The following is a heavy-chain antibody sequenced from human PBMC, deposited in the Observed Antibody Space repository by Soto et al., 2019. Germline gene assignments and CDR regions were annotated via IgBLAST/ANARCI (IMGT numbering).Heavy chain of an antibody. V-gene: IGHV1-69*05. CDR2: IIPIFGTA. Sequence: QVQLVQSGAEVKKPGSSVKVSCKASGGTFSSYAISWVRQAPGQGLEWMGGIIPIFGTANYAQKFQGRVTITSDESTSTAYMELSMLSSEDTAVYYCAAPYGTGSYYNGFDYCGQGSLVTVSS. D-gene: IGHD3-10*01. CDR1: GGTFSSYA. CDR3: AAPYGTGSYYNGFDY. J-gene: IGHJ4*02.